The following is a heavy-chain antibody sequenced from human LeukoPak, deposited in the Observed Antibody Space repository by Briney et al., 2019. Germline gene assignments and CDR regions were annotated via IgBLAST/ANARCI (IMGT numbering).Heavy chain of an antibody. J-gene: IGHJ4*02. CDR2: INHSGST. CDR1: GGSFSGYY. Sequence: SETLSLTCAVYGGSFSGYYWSWIRQPPGKGLEWIGEINHSGSTNYNPSLKSRVTISVDTSKNHFSLKLTSVTAADTAVYYCARRGSSWYFFDYWGQGTLVTVSS. V-gene: IGHV4-34*01. D-gene: IGHD6-13*01. CDR3: ARRGSSWYFFDY.